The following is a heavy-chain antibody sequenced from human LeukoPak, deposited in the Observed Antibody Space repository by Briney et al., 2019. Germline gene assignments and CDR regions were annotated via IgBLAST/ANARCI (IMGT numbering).Heavy chain of an antibody. V-gene: IGHV4-34*01. CDR2: INHSGST. CDR1: GGSFSGYY. Sequence: SETLSLTCAVYGGSFSGYYWSWIRQPPGKGLEWFGEINHSGSTNYNPSLKSRVTISVDTSKNQFSLKLSSVTAADTAVDYWARSAKRYCTNGVCSRWFDPWGQGTLVTVSS. D-gene: IGHD2-8*01. CDR3: ARSAKRYCTNGVCSRWFDP. J-gene: IGHJ5*02.